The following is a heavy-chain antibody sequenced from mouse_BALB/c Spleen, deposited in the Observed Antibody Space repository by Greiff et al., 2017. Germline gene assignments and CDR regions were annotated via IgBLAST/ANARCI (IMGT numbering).Heavy chain of an antibody. CDR3: ARGNAWFAY. Sequence: QVHVKQSGAELAKPGASVKMSCKASGYTFTSYWMHWVKQRPGQGLEWIGYINPSTGYTEYNQKFKDKATLTADKSSSTAYMQLSSLTSEDSAVYYCARGNAWFAYWGQGTLVTVSA. CDR1: GYTFTSYW. V-gene: IGHV1-7*01. J-gene: IGHJ3*01. CDR2: INPSTGYT.